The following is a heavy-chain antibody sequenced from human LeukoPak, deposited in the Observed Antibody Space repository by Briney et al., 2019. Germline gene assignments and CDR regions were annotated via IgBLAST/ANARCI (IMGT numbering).Heavy chain of an antibody. D-gene: IGHD6-13*01. V-gene: IGHV3-9*01. CDR3: AKVLTAAGTDY. Sequence: SLRLSCAASGFTFDDYAMHWVRQAPGKGLEWVSGISWNSGSIGYADSVKGRFTISRDNAKNSLYLQMNSLRAEDTAVYYCAKVLTAAGTDYWGQGTLVTVSS. CDR2: ISWNSGSI. CDR1: GFTFDDYA. J-gene: IGHJ4*02.